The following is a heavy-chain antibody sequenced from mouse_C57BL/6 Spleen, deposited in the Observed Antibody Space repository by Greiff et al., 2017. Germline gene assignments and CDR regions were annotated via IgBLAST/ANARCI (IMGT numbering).Heavy chain of an antibody. D-gene: IGHD1-1*01. CDR1: GYTFTSYW. J-gene: IGHJ4*01. CDR3: ARDIRTTVVADYARDY. V-gene: IGHV1-55*01. Sequence: QVQLQQPGAELVKPGASVTMSCKASGYTFTSYWITWVKQRPGQGLEWIGDIYPGSGSTNYNEKFKSKATLTVASSSSTAYMQLSSLTSEDSAVYYCARDIRTTVVADYARDYWGQGTSVTVSS. CDR2: IYPGSGST.